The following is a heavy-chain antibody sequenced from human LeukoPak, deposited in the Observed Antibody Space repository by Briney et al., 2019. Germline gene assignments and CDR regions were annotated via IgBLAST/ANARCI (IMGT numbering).Heavy chain of an antibody. CDR2: IKQDGSEK. J-gene: IGHJ4*02. CDR1: GFTFSSYW. D-gene: IGHD3-22*01. Sequence: TGGSLRLSCAASGFTFSSYWMSWVRQAPGKGLEWVANIKQDGSEKYYVDSMKGRFTISRDNAKNSLYLQMNSLRAEDTAVYYCARGGYYDMFDYWGQGTLVTVSS. CDR3: ARGGYYDMFDY. V-gene: IGHV3-7*01.